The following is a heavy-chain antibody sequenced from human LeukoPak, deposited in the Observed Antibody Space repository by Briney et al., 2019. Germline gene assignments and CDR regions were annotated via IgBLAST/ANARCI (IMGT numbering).Heavy chain of an antibody. CDR1: GGSISIYY. V-gene: IGHV4-59*01. Sequence: SETLSLTCTVSGGSISIYYWNWIRRPPGKGLEWIGYVYNSGSTDYNPSLKSRVTISADTSKNQFPLKVNSVTASDTAVYYCVRDRELYYWGQGILVTVSS. J-gene: IGHJ4*02. CDR3: VRDRELYY. D-gene: IGHD1-26*01. CDR2: VYNSGST.